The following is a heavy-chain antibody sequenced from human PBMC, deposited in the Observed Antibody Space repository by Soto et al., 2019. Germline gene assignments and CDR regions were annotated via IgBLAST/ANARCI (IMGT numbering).Heavy chain of an antibody. CDR1: GFTFSSYA. CDR3: AKDIAVAGLNYYYYMDV. CDR2: ISGSGGST. J-gene: IGHJ6*03. V-gene: IGHV3-23*01. Sequence: GGSLRLSCAASGFTFSSYAMSWVRQAPGKGLEWVSAISGSGGSTYYADSVKGRFTISRDNSKNTLYLQMNSLRAEDTAVYYCAKDIAVAGLNYYYYMDVWGKGTTVTVSS. D-gene: IGHD6-19*01.